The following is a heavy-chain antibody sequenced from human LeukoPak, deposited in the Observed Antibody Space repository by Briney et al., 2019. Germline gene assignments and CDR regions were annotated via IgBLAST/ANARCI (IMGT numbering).Heavy chain of an antibody. CDR3: AREGGYYGSGSYYPHDYYYYYYYMDV. J-gene: IGHJ6*03. Sequence: PSETLSLTCTVSGGSISSSSYYWGWIRQPPGKGLEWIGNIYYSGSTYYNPSLKSRVTISLDTSKNQFSLKLSSVTAADTAVYYCAREGGYYGSGSYYPHDYYYYYYYMDVWGKGTTVTISS. CDR1: GGSISSSSYY. CDR2: IYYSGST. V-gene: IGHV4-39*07. D-gene: IGHD3-10*01.